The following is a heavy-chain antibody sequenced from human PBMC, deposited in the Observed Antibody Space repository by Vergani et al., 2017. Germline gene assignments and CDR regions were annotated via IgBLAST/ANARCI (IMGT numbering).Heavy chain of an antibody. CDR2: IYYSGST. V-gene: IGHV4-59*01. CDR3: ARASTVTTTAFDD. J-gene: IGHJ4*02. D-gene: IGHD4-17*01. CDR1: GGSISSYY. Sequence: QVQLQESGPGLVKPSETLSLTCTVSGGSISSYYWSWIRQPPGKGLEWIGYIYYSGSTNYNPSLKSRVTISVDTSKNQFSLKLSSVTAADTAVYYCARASTVTTTAFDDWGQGTLVTVSS.